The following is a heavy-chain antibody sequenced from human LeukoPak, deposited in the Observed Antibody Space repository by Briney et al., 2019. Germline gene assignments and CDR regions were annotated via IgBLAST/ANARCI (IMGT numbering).Heavy chain of an antibody. Sequence: PGGSLRLSCAASGFTFGTYAMSWVRQAPGKGLEWVSAITGSGGTTYYGDSVKGRFTISRDNSKHTLYLQMNSLRAEDTAVYYCAKDGDYYDGESHFDFWGQGTLVTVSS. J-gene: IGHJ4*02. D-gene: IGHD3-22*01. V-gene: IGHV3-23*01. CDR2: ITGSGGTT. CDR1: GFTFGTYA. CDR3: AKDGDYYDGESHFDF.